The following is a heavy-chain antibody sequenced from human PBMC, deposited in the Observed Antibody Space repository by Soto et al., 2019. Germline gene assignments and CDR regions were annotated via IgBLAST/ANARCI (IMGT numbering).Heavy chain of an antibody. CDR1: GGSISSYY. CDR2: IYYSGST. Sequence: SETLSLTCTVSGGSISSYYWSWIRQPPGKGLEWIGYIYYSGSTNYNPSLKSRVTISVDTSKNQFSLKLSSVTAADTAVYYCARLSRYCSGGSCYFNFDYWGQGTLVTVSS. J-gene: IGHJ4*02. V-gene: IGHV4-59*01. D-gene: IGHD2-15*01. CDR3: ARLSRYCSGGSCYFNFDY.